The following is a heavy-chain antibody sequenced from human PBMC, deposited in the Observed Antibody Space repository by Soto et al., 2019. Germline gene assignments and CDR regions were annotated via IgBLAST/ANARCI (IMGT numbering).Heavy chain of an antibody. D-gene: IGHD2-15*01. V-gene: IGHV4-31*03. CDR3: ARVRDSFGLDV. J-gene: IGHJ6*02. CDR1: GGSITGAYY. CDR2: IHYRGST. Sequence: SETLSLTCRLSGGSITGAYYWNWIRQHPGKGLEWIGSIHYRGSTYYNPSLKTRITISLDRSNNQFSLNLSSVAAADTAVYYCARVRDSFGLDVWGQGTTVTVSS.